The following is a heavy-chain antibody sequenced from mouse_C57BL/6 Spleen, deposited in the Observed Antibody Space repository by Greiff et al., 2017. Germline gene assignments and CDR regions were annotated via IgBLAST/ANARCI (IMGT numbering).Heavy chain of an antibody. J-gene: IGHJ4*01. V-gene: IGHV1-82*01. D-gene: IGHD1-1*01. Sequence: QVQLQQSGPELVQPGASVKISCKASGYAFSSSWLNWVQQRPGKGLEWIGRIYPGDGDTNYNGTFKGQATLTADKSSSTAYMQLSSLTSEDSAVYFCARRRDYYGSSYEGDAIDNRGQAAPVPAS. CDR1: GYAFSSSW. CDR3: ARRRDYYGSSYEGDAIDN. CDR2: IYPGDGDT.